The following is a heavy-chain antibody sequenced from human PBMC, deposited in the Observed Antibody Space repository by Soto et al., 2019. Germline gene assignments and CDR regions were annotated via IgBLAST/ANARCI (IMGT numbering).Heavy chain of an antibody. CDR2: ISYDGSNK. J-gene: IGHJ6*02. D-gene: IGHD3-9*01. CDR3: AKDLRGYYDILTGYSDYYYGMDV. Sequence: QVQLVESGGGVVQPGRSLRLSCAASGFTFRSYGMHWVRQAPGKGLEWVAVISYDGSNKYYADSVKGRFTISRDNSKNTLYLQMNSLRAEDTAVYYCAKDLRGYYDILTGYSDYYYGMDVWGQGTTVTVSS. CDR1: GFTFRSYG. V-gene: IGHV3-30*18.